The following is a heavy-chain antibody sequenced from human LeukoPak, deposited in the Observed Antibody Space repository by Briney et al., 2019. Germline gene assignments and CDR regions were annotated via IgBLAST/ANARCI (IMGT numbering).Heavy chain of an antibody. CDR3: ARGGVVAGTSPRNY. CDR2: INPNSGGT. V-gene: IGHV1-2*02. D-gene: IGHD6-19*01. Sequence: ASVKVSCKASGYTFTGYYMHWVRQAPGQGLEWMGWINPNSGGTNYAQKFQGRVTMTRDTSISTAYMELSRLRSDDTGVYYCARGGVVAGTSPRNYWGQGTLVTVSS. CDR1: GYTFTGYY. J-gene: IGHJ4*02.